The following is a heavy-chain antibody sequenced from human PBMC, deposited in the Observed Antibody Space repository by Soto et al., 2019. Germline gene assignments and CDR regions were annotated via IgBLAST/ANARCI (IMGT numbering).Heavy chain of an antibody. J-gene: IGHJ6*02. Sequence: EVQLLESGGGLVQPGGSLRLSCAASGFTFSSYAMSWVRQAPGKGLEWVSAISGSGGSTYYADSVKGRFTISRDNSKNTLYLQMNRLSAEDTAVYYCAKGPRALAYYGMDVWGQGTTVTVSS. V-gene: IGHV3-23*01. CDR3: AKGPRALAYYGMDV. CDR2: ISGSGGST. CDR1: GFTFSSYA.